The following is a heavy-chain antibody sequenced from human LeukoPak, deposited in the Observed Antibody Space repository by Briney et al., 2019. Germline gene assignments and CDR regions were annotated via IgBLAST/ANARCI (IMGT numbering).Heavy chain of an antibody. D-gene: IGHD6-13*01. CDR3: AKRGVSSRWYYFDY. J-gene: IGHJ4*02. CDR1: GFTFSTYA. V-gene: IGHV3-23*01. CDR2: ISGGGGST. Sequence: GGSLRLSCAASGFTFSTYAMSWVRQAPGKGLEWVSGISGGGGSTYYADSVKGWFTISRDNCQNTLYLQMNRLRAEDTAVYYCAKRGVSSRWYYFDYWGQGTLVTVSS.